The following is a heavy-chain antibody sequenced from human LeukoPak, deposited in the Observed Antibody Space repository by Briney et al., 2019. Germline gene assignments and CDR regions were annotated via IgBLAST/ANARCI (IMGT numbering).Heavy chain of an antibody. CDR3: AKRMSGSYYPEY. CDR2: IYSDGST. CDR1: GFTVSSNY. J-gene: IGHJ4*02. V-gene: IGHV3-66*02. Sequence: GGSLRLSCAVSGFTVSSNYMSWVRQAPGKGLEWVSLIYSDGSTYYADSVKGRFTISRDNSENTLYLQMNSLTAEDTAVYYCAKRMSGSYYPEYWGQGTLVTVSS. D-gene: IGHD1-26*01.